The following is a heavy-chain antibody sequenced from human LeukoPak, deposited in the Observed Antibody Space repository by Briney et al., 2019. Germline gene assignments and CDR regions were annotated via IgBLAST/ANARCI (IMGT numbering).Heavy chain of an antibody. Sequence: GASVKVSYKASGYTFSDYYMHWVRQAPGQGLEWMGWIDRSTGTKYAQKFQGRVTMTRDTSISTAYMELNRLTSDDTAVYFCAREYSQSYTPLSPWGQGTLVTVSS. CDR2: IDRSTGT. CDR3: AREYSQSYTPLSP. J-gene: IGHJ5*02. CDR1: GYTFSDYY. V-gene: IGHV1-2*02. D-gene: IGHD3-10*01.